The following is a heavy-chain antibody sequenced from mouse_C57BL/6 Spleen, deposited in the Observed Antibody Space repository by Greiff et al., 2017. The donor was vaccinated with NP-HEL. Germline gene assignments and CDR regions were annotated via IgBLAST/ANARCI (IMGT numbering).Heavy chain of an antibody. V-gene: IGHV1-72*01. CDR2: IDPSSGGT. CDR1: GYTFTSYW. J-gene: IGHJ2*01. CDR3: ARSGAYYSNYFDY. D-gene: IGHD2-5*01. Sequence: QVQLQQPGAELVKPGASVKLSCKASGYTFTSYWMHWVTQRPGRGLEWIGRIDPSSGGTKYNEKFKSKATLTVDKHSSTAYMQLSSLTSEDSAVYYCARSGAYYSNYFDYWGQGTTLTVSS.